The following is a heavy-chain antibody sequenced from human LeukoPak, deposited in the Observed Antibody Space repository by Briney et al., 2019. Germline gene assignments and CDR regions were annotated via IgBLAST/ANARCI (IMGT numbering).Heavy chain of an antibody. CDR3: AKEEVPNDY. V-gene: IGHV3-23*01. D-gene: IGHD1-1*01. CDR1: GFTFSNSA. CDR2: ISISGGTT. Sequence: PGGSLRLSCAASGFTFSNSAMSWVRQAPGKGLEWVSGISISGGTTYYAASVKGRFTISRDNSKNTVYLQLNRLRAEDTAVYYCAKEEVPNDYWGQGTLVTVSS. J-gene: IGHJ4*02.